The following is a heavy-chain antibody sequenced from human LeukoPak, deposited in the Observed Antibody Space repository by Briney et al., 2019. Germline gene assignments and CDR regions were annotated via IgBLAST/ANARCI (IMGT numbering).Heavy chain of an antibody. CDR2: MYYSGSA. V-gene: IGHV4-39*01. Sequence: PSETLSLTCNVSGGSVSSSFYSWGWIRQPPGKGLEWIGSMYYSGSAHYNLSLKSRVTMSVDTSKNQFSLKLSSVTAADTAIYFCVSATTYSIDDWGQGTLVTVSS. CDR1: GGSVSSSFYS. CDR3: VSATTYSIDD. D-gene: IGHD5-12*01. J-gene: IGHJ4*01.